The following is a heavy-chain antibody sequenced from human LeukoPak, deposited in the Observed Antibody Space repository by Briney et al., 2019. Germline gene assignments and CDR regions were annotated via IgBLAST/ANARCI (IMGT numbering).Heavy chain of an antibody. CDR2: MNPNSGNT. CDR1: GYRLTELY. J-gene: IGHJ3*02. CDR3: AREVSPGAFDI. Sequence: GASVKVSCKVSGYRLTELYIYWVRQAPGEGPEWMGWMNPNSGNTGYAQKFQGRVTMTRNTSISTAYMELSSLRSEDTAVYYCAREVSPGAFDIWGQGTMVTVSS. V-gene: IGHV1-8*01.